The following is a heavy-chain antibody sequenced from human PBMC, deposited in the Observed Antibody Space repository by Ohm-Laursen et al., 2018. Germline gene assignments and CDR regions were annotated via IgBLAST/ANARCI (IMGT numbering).Heavy chain of an antibody. J-gene: IGHJ6*02. CDR3: ARPSGAGNYYYYGMDV. D-gene: IGHD1-26*01. V-gene: IGHV1-18*01. CDR1: GYTFTSYG. Sequence: ASVKVSCKSSGYTFTSYGISWVRQAPGQGLEWMGWISAYNGNTNYAQKLQGRVTMTTDTSTSTAYMELRSLRSDDTVVYYCARPSGAGNYYYYGMDVWGQGTTVTVSS. CDR2: ISAYNGNT.